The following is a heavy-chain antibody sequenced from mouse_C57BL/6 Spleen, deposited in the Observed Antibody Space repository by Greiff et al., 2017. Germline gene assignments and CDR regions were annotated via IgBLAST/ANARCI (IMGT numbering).Heavy chain of an antibody. Sequence: QVQLKQSGAELVRPGASVTLSCKASGYTFTDYEMHWVKQTPVHGLEWIGAIDPETGGTAYNQKFKGKAILTADKSSSTAYMELRSLTSEDSAGYYCTRYYYGSSYGFAYWGQGTLVTVSA. D-gene: IGHD1-1*01. J-gene: IGHJ3*01. CDR1: GYTFTDYE. V-gene: IGHV1-15*01. CDR2: IDPETGGT. CDR3: TRYYYGSSYGFAY.